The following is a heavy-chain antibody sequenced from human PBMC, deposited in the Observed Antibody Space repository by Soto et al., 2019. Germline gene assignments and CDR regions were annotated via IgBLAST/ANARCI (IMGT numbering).Heavy chain of an antibody. Sequence: QVQLQESGPGLVKPSQTLSLTCTVSGGSISSGDYYWSWIRQPPGKGLEWIGYIYYSGSTYYNPSPGIRITRSVDTSKSQFHLKLSSGTAPETAVYYGARVPIVVVTATYFDYWGQGTLVTVSS. D-gene: IGHD2-21*02. J-gene: IGHJ4*02. V-gene: IGHV4-30-4*01. CDR2: IYYSGST. CDR3: ARVPIVVVTATYFDY. CDR1: GGSISSGDYY.